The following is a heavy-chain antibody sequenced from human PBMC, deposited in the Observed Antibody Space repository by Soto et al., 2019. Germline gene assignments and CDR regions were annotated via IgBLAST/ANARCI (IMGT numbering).Heavy chain of an antibody. J-gene: IGHJ6*03. Sequence: SETLSLTCSVSGGSISSYYWSWIRQPPGKGLEWIGDIYYSGSTNYNPSLKSRVTISVDTSKNQFSLKLSSVTAADTAVYYCARHRTDYYYYMDVWGEGTTVTVS. D-gene: IGHD4-17*01. CDR1: GGSISSYY. CDR3: ARHRTDYYYYMDV. CDR2: IYYSGST. V-gene: IGHV4-59*08.